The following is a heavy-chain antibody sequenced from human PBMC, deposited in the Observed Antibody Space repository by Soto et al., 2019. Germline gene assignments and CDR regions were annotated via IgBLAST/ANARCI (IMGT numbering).Heavy chain of an antibody. CDR2: IKQDGSEK. Sequence: GGSLRLSCAASGFTFSSYWMSWVRQAPGKGLEWVANIKQDGSEKYYVDSVKGRFTISRDNAKNSLYLQMNSLRAEDTAVYYCARALYYDYIWGSSLPGFEDYWGQGTLVTVSS. CDR3: ARALYYDYIWGSSLPGFEDY. V-gene: IGHV3-7*01. D-gene: IGHD3-16*01. J-gene: IGHJ4*02. CDR1: GFTFSSYW.